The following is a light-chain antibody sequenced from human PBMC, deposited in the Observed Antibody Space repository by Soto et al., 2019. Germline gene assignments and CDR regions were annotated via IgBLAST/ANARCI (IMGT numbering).Light chain of an antibody. V-gene: IGLV2-11*01. J-gene: IGLJ1*01. CDR3: CSYAGTFYV. Sequence: QSALTQPRSVSGSPGQSVTLSCTGTSSDVGGYNYVSWYQQHPGKAPKLMIYGVTKRPSGVPDRFSGSKSGNTASLPISGLQAEDEADYYCCSYAGTFYVFGTGTKLTVL. CDR2: GVT. CDR1: SSDVGGYNY.